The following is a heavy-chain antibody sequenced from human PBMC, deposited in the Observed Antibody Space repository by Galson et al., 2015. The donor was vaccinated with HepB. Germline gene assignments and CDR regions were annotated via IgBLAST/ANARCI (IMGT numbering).Heavy chain of an antibody. CDR2: IGGGGDDT. CDR3: AKGSYHKAFDY. CDR1: GFIFSNYA. D-gene: IGHD3-10*01. J-gene: IGHJ4*02. V-gene: IGHV3-23*01. Sequence: SLRLSCAASGFIFSNYAVNWVRQAPGKGLEWVSAIGGGGDDTYYADSVKGRFTISRDNSRNTLFLQMNSLRAEDTAVYYCAKGSYHKAFDYWGQGSPVTVSS.